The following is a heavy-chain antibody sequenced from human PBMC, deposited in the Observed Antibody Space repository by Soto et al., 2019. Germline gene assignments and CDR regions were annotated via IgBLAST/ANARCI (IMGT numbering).Heavy chain of an antibody. CDR1: GFTFISYA. J-gene: IGHJ4*02. Sequence: GGSLRLSCAASGFTFISYAMSWVRQAPGKGLEWVSAISGSGGSTYYADSVKGRFTISRDNSKNTLYLQMNSLRAEDTAVYYCAKVQYYYDSSGPLDYWGQGTLVTVSS. V-gene: IGHV3-23*01. CDR2: ISGSGGST. CDR3: AKVQYYYDSSGPLDY. D-gene: IGHD3-22*01.